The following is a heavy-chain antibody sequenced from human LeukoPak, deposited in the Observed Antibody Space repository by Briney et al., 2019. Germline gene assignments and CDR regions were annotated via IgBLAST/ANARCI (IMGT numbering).Heavy chain of an antibody. J-gene: IGHJ6*02. CDR3: ARRGDSSGYYGDYYYGMDV. Sequence: GESLKISCKGSGYSFTSYWIGWVRQMPGKGLEWMGIIYPGDSDTRYSPSFQDQVTISADKSISTAYLQWSSPKASDTAMYYCARRGDSSGYYGDYYYGMDVWGQGTTVTVSS. V-gene: IGHV5-51*01. CDR1: GYSFTSYW. CDR2: IYPGDSDT. D-gene: IGHD3-22*01.